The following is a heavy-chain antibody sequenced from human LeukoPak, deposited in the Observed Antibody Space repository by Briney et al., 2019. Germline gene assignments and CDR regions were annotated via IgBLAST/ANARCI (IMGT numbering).Heavy chain of an antibody. CDR3: ARWAVAGTRGFDS. Sequence: GGSLRLSCAASGFTFSSYGMNWVRQAPGKGLEWVSSISGSGDSTDYADSVKGRFTISRDNSKNTLYLQMNSLRVEDTAVYYCARWAVAGTRGFDSWGQGTLIIVSS. CDR2: ISGSGDST. D-gene: IGHD6-19*01. V-gene: IGHV3-23*01. J-gene: IGHJ4*02. CDR1: GFTFSSYG.